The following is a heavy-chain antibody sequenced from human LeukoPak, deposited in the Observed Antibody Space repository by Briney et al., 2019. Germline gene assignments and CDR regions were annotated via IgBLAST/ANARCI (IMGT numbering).Heavy chain of an antibody. V-gene: IGHV3-21*01. D-gene: IGHD3-10*01. CDR1: RFDLPNYN. J-gene: IGHJ4*02. Sequence: GGSLRISCVASRFDLPNYNMVWVRQAPGRGLEWVSSIDSNGRYIYYGDSVKGRFTISRDNLKKSVFLQMTDLRVEDTAIYYCASDGGLTYYYGSGSRTYLDHWGRGTLVTVSS. CDR3: ASDGGLTYYYGSGSRTYLDH. CDR2: IDSNGRYI.